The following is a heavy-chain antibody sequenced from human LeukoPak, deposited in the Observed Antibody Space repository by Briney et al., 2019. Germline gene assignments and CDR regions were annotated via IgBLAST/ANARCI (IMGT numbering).Heavy chain of an antibody. CDR3: ARNFYASSGYYLDDFYFDF. J-gene: IGHJ4*02. V-gene: IGHV4-39*07. CDR2: IYYSGST. D-gene: IGHD3-22*01. CDR1: GASIISDTYY. Sequence: SETLSLTCTVSGASIISDTYYWGWIRQPPGKGLEWIGSIYYSGSTYYSPSLKSRVTMSVDTPTNQFSLKLISVTAADTALYYCARNFYASSGYYLDDFYFDFWGQGTLVTVSS.